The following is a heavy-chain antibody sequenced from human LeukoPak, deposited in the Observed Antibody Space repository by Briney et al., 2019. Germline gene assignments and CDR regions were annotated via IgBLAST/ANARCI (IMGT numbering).Heavy chain of an antibody. V-gene: IGHV1-8*03. Sequence: ASVRVSCKASGYTFTSYDINWVRQATGQGLEWIGWMNPNSGNTGYAQKFQGRVTITRNTSISTAYMELSSLRSEDTGVYYCAKDTVRYFDWLIFDYWGQGTLVTVSS. CDR1: GYTFTSYD. J-gene: IGHJ4*02. CDR3: AKDTVRYFDWLIFDY. CDR2: MNPNSGNT. D-gene: IGHD3-9*01.